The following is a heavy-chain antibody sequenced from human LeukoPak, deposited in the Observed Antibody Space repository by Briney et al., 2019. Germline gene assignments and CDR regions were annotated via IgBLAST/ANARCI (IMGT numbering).Heavy chain of an antibody. D-gene: IGHD3-22*01. J-gene: IGHJ4*02. CDR3: AGEAPDSSGYLVDY. V-gene: IGHV4-59*01. CDR2: IYYSGST. Sequence: SETLSLTCTVSGGSISSYYWSWIRQPPGKGLEWIGYIYYSGSTNYNLSLKSRVTISVDTSKNQFSLKLSSVTAADTAVYYCAGEAPDSSGYLVDYWGQGTLVTVSS. CDR1: GGSISSYY.